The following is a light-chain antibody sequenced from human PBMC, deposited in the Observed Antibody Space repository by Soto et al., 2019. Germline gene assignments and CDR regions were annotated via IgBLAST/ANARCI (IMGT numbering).Light chain of an antibody. V-gene: IGKV3-15*01. Sequence: EIVMTQSPATLSVSPGERAILSCRASQSISINLAWYQQKPGQAPRLLIYAASNRATGVPARFSGSWSGTEFTLTIITLQSEDFALYYCQQYKSWRSITFGQGTRLEIK. CDR2: AAS. CDR3: QQYKSWRSIT. CDR1: QSISIN. J-gene: IGKJ5*01.